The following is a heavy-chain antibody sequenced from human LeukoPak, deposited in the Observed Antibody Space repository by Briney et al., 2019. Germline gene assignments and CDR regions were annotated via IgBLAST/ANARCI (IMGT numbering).Heavy chain of an antibody. CDR1: GYTFTSYD. J-gene: IGHJ3*02. V-gene: IGHV1-8*01. CDR3: ASKPFHYYDSSGLRAFDI. Sequence: ASVKVSCKASGYTFTSYDINWVRQATGQGLEWMGWMNPNSGNTGYAQKFQGRVTMTRNTSISTAYMELSSLRSEGTAVYYCASKPFHYYDSSGLRAFDIWGQGTMVTVSS. CDR2: MNPNSGNT. D-gene: IGHD3-22*01.